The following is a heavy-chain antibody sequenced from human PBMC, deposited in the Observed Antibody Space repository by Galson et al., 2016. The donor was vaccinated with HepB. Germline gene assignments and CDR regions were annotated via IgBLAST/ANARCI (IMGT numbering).Heavy chain of an antibody. D-gene: IGHD6-19*01. V-gene: IGHV1-46*03. CDR3: ARDDSTGWTQNP. Sequence: SVKVSCKASGYTFTTYFMHWVRQAPGQGLEWMGSINPNGGRTTYAQRFQDRVTISRNMSTTTVYMELSSLTSEDTAVYYCARDDSTGWTQNPWGQGTLVIVSS. J-gene: IGHJ5*02. CDR1: GYTFTTYF. CDR2: INPNGGRT.